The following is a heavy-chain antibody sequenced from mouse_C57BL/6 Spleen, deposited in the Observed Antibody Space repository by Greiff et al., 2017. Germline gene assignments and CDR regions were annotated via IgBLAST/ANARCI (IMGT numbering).Heavy chain of an antibody. CDR1: GYTFTDYN. D-gene: IGHD2-5*01. J-gene: IGHJ2*01. CDR2: INPNHGGT. CDR3: ARGDSNYPQDFDD. Sequence: EVQLQQSGPELVKPGASVKIPCKASGYTFTDYNMAWVKQSHGKSLEWIGDINPNHGGTIYNQKFKGKVTLTVDKSSSTAYMELRSLTSEDTAVYYGARGDSNYPQDFDDWGQGTTLTVSS. V-gene: IGHV1-18*01.